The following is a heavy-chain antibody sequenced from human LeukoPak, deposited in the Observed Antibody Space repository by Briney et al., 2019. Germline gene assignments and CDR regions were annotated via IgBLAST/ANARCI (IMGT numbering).Heavy chain of an antibody. V-gene: IGHV3-11*01. CDR2: ISSSGSTI. CDR3: ARVRDDFWSGYYNDFDY. J-gene: IGHJ4*02. D-gene: IGHD3-3*01. Sequence: GGSLRLSCAASGFTFSDYYMSWIRQAPGKGLEWVSYISSSGSTIYYADSVKGRFTISRDNAKNSLYLQMNRLRAEDTAVYYCARVRDDFWSGYYNDFDYWGQGTLVTVSS. CDR1: GFTFSDYY.